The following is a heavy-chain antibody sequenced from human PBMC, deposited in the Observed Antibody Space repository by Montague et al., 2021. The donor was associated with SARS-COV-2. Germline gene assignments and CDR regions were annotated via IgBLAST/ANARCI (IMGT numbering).Heavy chain of an antibody. V-gene: IGHV4-39*01. J-gene: IGHJ6*03. Sequence: SETLSLTCTVSGASISSSNYYWGWIRQPPGKGLEWIATIHYSGSTYYXPSLKSRLTISVATSKNQFSLRLSSVTAADTAVYYCARGDFGVVIIPYYYYYMDVWGQGTTVAVSS. CDR3: ARGDFGVVIIPYYYYYMDV. CDR1: GASISSSNYY. D-gene: IGHD3-3*01. CDR2: IHYSGST.